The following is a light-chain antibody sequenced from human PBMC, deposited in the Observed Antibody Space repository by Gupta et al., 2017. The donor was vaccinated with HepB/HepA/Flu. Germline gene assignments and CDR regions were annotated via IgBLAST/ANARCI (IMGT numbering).Light chain of an antibody. V-gene: IGKV2-28*01. J-gene: IGKJ4*01. Sequence: DIVLTQSLLSLPVTPGEQASISCRSSQSLLHSNGYNYLDWYLQKPGQSPQLLIYLGSNRASGVPDRFSGSGSGTDFTLKISRVEAEDVGVYYCMQALQTPLTFGGGTKVEIK. CDR1: QSLLHSNGYNY. CDR3: MQALQTPLT. CDR2: LGS.